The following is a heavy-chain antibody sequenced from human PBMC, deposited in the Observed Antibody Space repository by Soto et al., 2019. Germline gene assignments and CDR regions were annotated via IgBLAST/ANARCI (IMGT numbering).Heavy chain of an antibody. CDR1: GGSISSGGYY. D-gene: IGHD3-10*01. V-gene: IGHV4-31*03. J-gene: IGHJ4*02. CDR3: ATNKGRFGELLLRLFDY. Sequence: PSETLSLTCTVSGGSISSGGYYWSWIRQHPGKGLEWIGYIYYSGSTYYNPSLKSRVTISVDTSKNQFSLKLSSVTAADTAVYYCATNKGRFGELLLRLFDYWGQGTLVTVSS. CDR2: IYYSGST.